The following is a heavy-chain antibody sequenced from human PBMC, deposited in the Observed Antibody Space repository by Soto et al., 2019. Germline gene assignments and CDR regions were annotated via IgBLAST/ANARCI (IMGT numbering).Heavy chain of an antibody. CDR3: AKAGGPPYNYSGVEV. D-gene: IGHD1-1*01. V-gene: IGHV3-30*02. Sequence: GGSLRLSCAVSGFTFSSYGMHWVRQAPVKGLEWVAFISCDGSEKYYADSVKGRFTISRDNSKNTLYMQMNRLRAEDTAVFYCAKAGGPPYNYSGVEVWGQGTTVTVSS. CDR1: GFTFSSYG. J-gene: IGHJ6*02. CDR2: ISCDGSEK.